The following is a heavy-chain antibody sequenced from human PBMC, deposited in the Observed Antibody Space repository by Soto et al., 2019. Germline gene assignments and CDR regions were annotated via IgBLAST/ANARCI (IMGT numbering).Heavy chain of an antibody. J-gene: IGHJ5*02. V-gene: IGHV1-69*12. D-gene: IGHD2-15*01. Sequence: QVQLVQSGAEVKKPGSSVKVSCKASGGTFSSYAISWVRQAPGQGLEWMGGIIPIFGTANYAQKFQGRVTITADESTSTASMELRSLRSEATAVYYCARVRPTSVAPPAVGAWGQATLVTVSS. CDR1: GGTFSSYA. CDR3: ARVRPTSVAPPAVGA. CDR2: IIPIFGTA.